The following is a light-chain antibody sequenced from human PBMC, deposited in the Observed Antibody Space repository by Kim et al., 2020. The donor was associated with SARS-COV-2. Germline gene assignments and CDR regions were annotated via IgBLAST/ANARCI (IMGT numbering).Light chain of an antibody. CDR3: QQYNNWPPLT. Sequence: EIVMTQSPATLSVSPGERATLSCRASQSVSSNLAWYQQKPGQAPRLLIYGASTRATGIPARSSGSGSGTEFTLTISSLQSEDFAVYYCQQYNNWPPLTFGGGTKVDIK. CDR1: QSVSSN. CDR2: GAS. V-gene: IGKV3-15*01. J-gene: IGKJ4*01.